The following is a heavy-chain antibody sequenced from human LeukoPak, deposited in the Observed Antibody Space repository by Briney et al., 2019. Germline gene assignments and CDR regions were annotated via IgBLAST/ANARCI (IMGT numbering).Heavy chain of an antibody. J-gene: IGHJ4*02. D-gene: IGHD4-17*01. V-gene: IGHV3-30*18. CDR3: AKEGTDYGDYPYFFDY. Sequence: PGGSLRLSCAASGFTFSDSGMHWVRQAPGKGLEWVAIISFDGSRRFYADSVRGRFTVSRDNSKNTLFLQMDSLSVDDTGVYYCAKEGTDYGDYPYFFDYWGQGTLVTVSS. CDR2: ISFDGSRR. CDR1: GFTFSDSG.